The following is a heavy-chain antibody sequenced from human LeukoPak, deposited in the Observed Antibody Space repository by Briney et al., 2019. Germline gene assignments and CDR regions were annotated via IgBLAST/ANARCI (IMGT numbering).Heavy chain of an antibody. Sequence: SETLSLTCTVSGGSISSYYWSWIRQPPGKGLEWIGYIYYSGSTNYNPSLKSRVTISVDTSKNQFSLKLSSVTAADTAVYYCARVRTWNYEPNWFDPWGQGTLVTVSS. D-gene: IGHD1-7*01. CDR3: ARVRTWNYEPNWFDP. CDR1: GGSISSYY. V-gene: IGHV4-59*01. CDR2: IYYSGST. J-gene: IGHJ5*02.